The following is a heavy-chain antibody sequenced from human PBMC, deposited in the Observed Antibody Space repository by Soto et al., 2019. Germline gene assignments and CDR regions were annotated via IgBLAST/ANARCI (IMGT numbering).Heavy chain of an antibody. CDR3: AREWDSGSYTAFDI. D-gene: IGHD1-26*01. CDR2: INNAYST. J-gene: IGHJ3*02. CDR1: GFDASVNF. Sequence: GGSLRLSWASSGFDASVNFMTLVRQAPGKGLEWVSAINNAYSTFYADSVKGRFTISRHNSKNTLYLQMNSLRAEDTAVYYCAREWDSGSYTAFDIWGQGTMVTVSS. V-gene: IGHV3-53*04.